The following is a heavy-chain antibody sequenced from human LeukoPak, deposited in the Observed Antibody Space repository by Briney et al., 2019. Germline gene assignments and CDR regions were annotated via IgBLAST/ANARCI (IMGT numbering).Heavy chain of an antibody. D-gene: IGHD3-22*01. V-gene: IGHV4-61*01. CDR1: GGSVSSGSYY. J-gene: IGHJ3*02. Sequence: PSETLSLTCTVSGGSVSSGSYYWRWIRQPPGKGLEWIGYIYYSGSTNYNPSLKSRVTISVDTSKKQFSLKLSSVTAADTAVYYCARAGAKYYYDSSAYYSTAFDIWGQGTMVTVSS. CDR2: IYYSGST. CDR3: ARAGAKYYYDSSAYYSTAFDI.